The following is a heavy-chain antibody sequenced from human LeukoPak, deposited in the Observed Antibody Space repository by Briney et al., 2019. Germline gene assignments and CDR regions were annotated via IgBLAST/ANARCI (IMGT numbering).Heavy chain of an antibody. CDR1: GGSISSSSYC. CDR3: ARHGRYDY. J-gene: IGHJ4*02. V-gene: IGHV4-39*01. CDR2: IYYSGST. Sequence: SETLSLTCTVSGGSISSSSYCWGWIRQPPGKGLEWIGSIYYSGSTYYNPSLKSRVTISVDTSKNQFSLKLSSVTAADTAVYYCARHGRYDYWGQGTLVTVSS. D-gene: IGHD3-16*01.